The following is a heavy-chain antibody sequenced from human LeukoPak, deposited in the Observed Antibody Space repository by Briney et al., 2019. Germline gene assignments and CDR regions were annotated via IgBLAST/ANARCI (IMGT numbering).Heavy chain of an antibody. V-gene: IGHV1-8*01. Sequence: GASVKVSCKASGYTFTSYDISWVRQATGQGLEWMGWMNPNSGNTGYAQKFQGRVTMTRNTSISTAYMELSSLRSEDTAVYYCARGLGLVRGVIITSFDYWGQGTLVTVSS. CDR1: GYTFTSYD. J-gene: IGHJ4*02. D-gene: IGHD3-10*01. CDR3: ARGLGLVRGVIITSFDY. CDR2: MNPNSGNT.